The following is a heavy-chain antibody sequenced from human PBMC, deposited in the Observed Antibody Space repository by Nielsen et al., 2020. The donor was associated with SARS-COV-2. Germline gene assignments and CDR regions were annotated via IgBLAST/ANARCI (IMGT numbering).Heavy chain of an antibody. V-gene: IGHV3-9*01. Sequence: SLKISCAASGFTFDDYAMHWVRQAPGKGLEWVSGISWNSGSIGYADSVKGRFTISRDNAKNSLYLQMNSLRAEDTAVYYCARELGYSSSWSPGYWGQGTLVTVSS. CDR1: GFTFDDYA. CDR2: ISWNSGSI. CDR3: ARELGYSSSWSPGY. J-gene: IGHJ4*02. D-gene: IGHD6-13*01.